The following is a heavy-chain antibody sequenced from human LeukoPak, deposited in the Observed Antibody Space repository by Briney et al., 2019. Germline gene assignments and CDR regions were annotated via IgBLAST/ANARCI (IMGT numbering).Heavy chain of an antibody. D-gene: IGHD3-22*01. CDR1: GFTFSSYS. CDR3: ARESMIVVVITPSYYFDY. Sequence: GGSLRLSCAASGFTFSSYSMNWVRQAPGKGLEWVLSISSSSSYIYYADSVKGRFTISRDNAKNSLYLQMNSLRAEDTAVYYCARESMIVVVITPSYYFDYWGQGTLVTVSS. J-gene: IGHJ4*02. V-gene: IGHV3-21*01. CDR2: ISSSSSYI.